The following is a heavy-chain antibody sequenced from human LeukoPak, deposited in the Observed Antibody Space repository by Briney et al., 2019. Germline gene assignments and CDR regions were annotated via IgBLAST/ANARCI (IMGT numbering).Heavy chain of an antibody. V-gene: IGHV3-49*04. CDR1: GFTFGDYA. J-gene: IGHJ4*02. CDR3: TRESIAVAYFDY. Sequence: AGGSLRLSCTASGFTFGDYAMSWVRQAPGKGLEWVGFIRSKAYGGTTEYAASVKGRFTISRDDSKSIAYLQMNSLKTEDTAVYYCTRESIAVAYFDYWGQGTLVTVSS. D-gene: IGHD6-19*01. CDR2: IRSKAYGGTT.